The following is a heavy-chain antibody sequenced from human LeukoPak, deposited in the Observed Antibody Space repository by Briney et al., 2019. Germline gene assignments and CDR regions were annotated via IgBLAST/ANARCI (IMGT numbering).Heavy chain of an antibody. CDR3: AREWYYYMDV. V-gene: IGHV1-18*01. CDR2: INAYSGYT. CDR1: GYNYNTYG. J-gene: IGHJ6*03. Sequence: ASVKVSCKASGYNYNTYGICWVRQAPGQGLEWMEWINAYSGYTNYAQKFQGRVTMTADTPTSTAYMELRGLTSDDTAVYYCAREWYYYMDVWGKGTTVTVSS.